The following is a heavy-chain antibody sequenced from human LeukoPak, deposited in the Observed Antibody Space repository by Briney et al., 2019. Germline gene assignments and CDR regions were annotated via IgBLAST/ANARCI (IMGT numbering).Heavy chain of an antibody. CDR1: AFTSVDFG. J-gene: IGHJ4*02. Sequence: TGGSLRLSCAASAFTSVDFGMGRVAQGQGKGLEWGSGINWNGGSTGYADSVKGRFTISRDNAKNSLYLQMNSLRAADTALYYCARDLSPPPYSDYWGQGTLVTVSS. CDR2: INWNGGST. D-gene: IGHD2-21*01. CDR3: ARDLSPPPYSDY. V-gene: IGHV3-20*04.